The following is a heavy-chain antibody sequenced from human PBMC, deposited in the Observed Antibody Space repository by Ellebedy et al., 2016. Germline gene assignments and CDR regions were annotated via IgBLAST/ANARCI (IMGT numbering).Heavy chain of an antibody. CDR2: IFGSDNT. CDR1: GLTLTNFA. D-gene: IGHD2-21*02. J-gene: IGHJ4*02. V-gene: IGHV3-23*01. CDR3: AKFYVHCGDCGSDY. Sequence: LSLTCAASGLTLTNFAMSWVRQAPGKGLEWVSSIFGSDNTLYADSVKGRFTISRDNSKNTLYLQMNSLRADDTAVYYCAKFYVHCGDCGSDYWGQGTLVTVSS.